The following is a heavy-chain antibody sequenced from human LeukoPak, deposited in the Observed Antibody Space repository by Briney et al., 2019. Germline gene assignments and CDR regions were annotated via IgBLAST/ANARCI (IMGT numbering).Heavy chain of an antibody. D-gene: IGHD2-8*01. Sequence: GGSLRLSCAASGFTFSDYTMNWVRLAPGKGLEWVSSISSSSSDIYYADSVKGRFTISRDNAKKSLSLQMNSLRAEDTAIYYCARAILYPYYFDYWGQGTLVTVSS. V-gene: IGHV3-21*01. CDR2: ISSSSSDI. CDR1: GFTFSDYT. J-gene: IGHJ4*02. CDR3: ARAILYPYYFDY.